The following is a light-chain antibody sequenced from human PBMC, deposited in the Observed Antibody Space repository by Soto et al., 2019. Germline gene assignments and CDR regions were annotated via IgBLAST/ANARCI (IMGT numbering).Light chain of an antibody. J-gene: IGLJ1*01. CDR1: SSDVGGCNC. CDR3: SSFTSTRTSV. V-gene: IGLV2-14*01. CDR2: GVN. Sequence: QSALTQPASVSGSPGQSITISCTGTSSDVGGCNCVSWYQQHPGKAPKLMIYGVNNRPSGVSNRFSGSKSGNTASLTISGLQAEDEADYYCSSFTSTRTSVFGTGTKLTVL.